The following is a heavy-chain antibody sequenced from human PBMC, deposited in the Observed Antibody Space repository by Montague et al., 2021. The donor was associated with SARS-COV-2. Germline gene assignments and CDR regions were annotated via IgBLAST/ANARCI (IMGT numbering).Heavy chain of an antibody. V-gene: IGHV4-39*01. Sequence: SETLSLTCRFSGPTRTNNYYLGWIRQPPGKGLECVGSLYYSGNAYYSPSLRSRVTISVDTSRSQFSLQLTSVTVADTAIYYCARGIDFGLVASCSHYFDTWGQGTLVSVSS. CDR3: ARGIDFGLVASCSHYFDT. CDR1: GPTRTNNYY. J-gene: IGHJ4*02. D-gene: IGHD3-3*01. CDR2: LYYSGNA.